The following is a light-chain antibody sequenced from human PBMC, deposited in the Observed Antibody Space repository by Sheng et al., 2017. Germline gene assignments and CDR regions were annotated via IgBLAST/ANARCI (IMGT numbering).Light chain of an antibody. J-gene: IGLJ2*01. Sequence: SYDLTQPPSVSVSPGQTASITCSGDALGDKYVSWYQQKPGQSPVLVIYQDKKRPSGIPERFSGSNSGNTATLTISGTQSIDEADYYCQVWDSMSSTVVFGGGAKLTVL. V-gene: IGLV3-1*01. CDR1: ALGDKY. CDR3: QVWDSMSSTVV. CDR2: QDK.